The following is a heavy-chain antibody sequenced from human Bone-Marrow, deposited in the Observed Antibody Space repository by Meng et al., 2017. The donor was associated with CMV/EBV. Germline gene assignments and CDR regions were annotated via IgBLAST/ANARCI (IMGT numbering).Heavy chain of an antibody. Sequence: VQLWQSGATVKKPGALGKVACKASGSTFSSYGISGVRQAPGQGLEWMGWISAYNGNTNYAQKLQGRVTMATDTSTSTAYMELRSLRSDDTAVYYCVMDDYWGQGTLVTSPQ. CDR2: ISAYNGNT. V-gene: IGHV1-18*01. CDR3: VMDDY. J-gene: IGHJ4*02. CDR1: GSTFSSYG. D-gene: IGHD2-8*01.